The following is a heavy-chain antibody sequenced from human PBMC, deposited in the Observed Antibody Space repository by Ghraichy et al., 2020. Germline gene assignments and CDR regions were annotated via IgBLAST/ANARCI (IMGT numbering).Heavy chain of an antibody. V-gene: IGHV4-34*01. CDR1: GGSFSGYY. J-gene: IGHJ6*02. D-gene: IGHD3-3*01. CDR2: INHSGST. CDR3: ARISVRFLEWLSYYGMDA. Sequence: SETLSLTCAVYGGSFSGYYWSWIRQPPGKGLEWIGEINHSGSTNYNPSLKSRVTISVDTSKNQFSLKLSSVTAADTAVYYCARISVRFLEWLSYYGMDAWGQGTTVTVSS.